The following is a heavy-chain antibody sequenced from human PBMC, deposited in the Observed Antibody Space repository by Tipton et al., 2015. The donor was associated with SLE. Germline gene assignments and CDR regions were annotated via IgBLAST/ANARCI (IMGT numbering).Heavy chain of an antibody. CDR2: ISGSDGGT. Sequence: SLRLSCAASGFTFSNYAMSWVRQAPGKGLEWVSSISGSDGGTYYADSVKGRFTISRDNSKNTLFLQMHSLRGEDTAIYYCAKGGVITTKDYWGQGTLVTVSS. V-gene: IGHV3-23*01. J-gene: IGHJ4*02. CDR3: AKGGVITTKDY. D-gene: IGHD1-1*01. CDR1: GFTFSNYA.